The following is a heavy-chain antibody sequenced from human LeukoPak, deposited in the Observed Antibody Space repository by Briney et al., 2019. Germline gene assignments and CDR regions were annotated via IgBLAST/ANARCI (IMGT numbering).Heavy chain of an antibody. CDR3: ANTNRYSSSSTQTYYYYYMDV. CDR1: GFTVSTNS. J-gene: IGHJ6*03. Sequence: GGSLRLSCTVSGFTVSTNSMSWVRQAPGKGLEWVSFIYSDNTHYSDSVKGRFTISRDNSKNTLYLQMNSPRAEDTAVYYCANTNRYSSSSTQTYYYYYMDVWGKGTTVTISS. CDR2: IYSDNT. D-gene: IGHD6-13*01. V-gene: IGHV3-53*01.